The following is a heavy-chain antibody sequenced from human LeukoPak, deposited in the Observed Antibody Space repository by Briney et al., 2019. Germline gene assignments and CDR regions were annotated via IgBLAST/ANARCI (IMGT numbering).Heavy chain of an antibody. J-gene: IGHJ4*02. V-gene: IGHV3-33*01. CDR3: ARDPTTYYDILTGYYTAGYFDY. D-gene: IGHD3-9*01. CDR2: IWFDGSNK. CDR1: GFTFSSYG. Sequence: PGRSLRLSCAASGFTFSSYGLHWVRQAPGKGLEWVAVIWFDGSNKYYADSVKGRFTISRDTSKNSLYLQMNSLRAEDTAVYYCARDPTTYYDILTGYYTAGYFDYWGQGTLVTVSS.